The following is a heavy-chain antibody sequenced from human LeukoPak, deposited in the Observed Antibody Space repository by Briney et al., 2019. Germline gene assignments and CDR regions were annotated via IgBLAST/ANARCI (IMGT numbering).Heavy chain of an antibody. CDR2: FDPEDGET. J-gene: IGHJ4*02. D-gene: IGHD2-2*01. CDR3: ASGFAYQYFDS. V-gene: IGHV1-24*01. Sequence: ASVNASCMVSGYNLIALSTHWVRQAPGKGLEWMGGFDPEDGETIYAQKFQGRFTMTEDTSTDTAYMELSSLTSEDTAVYYCASGFAYQYFDSWGQGTLVTVSS. CDR1: GYNLIALS.